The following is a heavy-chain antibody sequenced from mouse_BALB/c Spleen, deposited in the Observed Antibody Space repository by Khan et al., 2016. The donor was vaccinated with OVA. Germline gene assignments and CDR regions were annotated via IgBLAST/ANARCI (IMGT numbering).Heavy chain of an antibody. CDR2: IWSYGSK. CDR1: GFSLTSYG. V-gene: IGHV2-4*02. J-gene: IGHJ1*01. D-gene: IGHD2-4*01. CDR3: ARFYDYEGYFAV. Sequence: QVQLKQSGPGLVQPSQSLSITCTVSGFSLTSYGVHWVRQPPGKGLEWLGVIWSYGSKDDNAAFISRLSISKDNSKSQVFFKMNSLQADDTAIYYCARFYDYEGYFAVWGAGTTVTVSS.